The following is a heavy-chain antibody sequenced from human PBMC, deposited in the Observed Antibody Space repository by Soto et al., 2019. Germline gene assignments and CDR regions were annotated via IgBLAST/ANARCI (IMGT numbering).Heavy chain of an antibody. Sequence: GGSLRLSCTAPGFSFSSNWMSWVRQAPGKGPEWVANINQDGSEKYCADSVKGRFTISRDNAKNSLYLQMTGLRVEDTAIYYCSREYYSSGTHWGQGTLVTVSS. CDR3: SREYYSSGTH. CDR1: GFSFSSNW. D-gene: IGHD3-10*01. V-gene: IGHV3-7*01. CDR2: INQDGSEK. J-gene: IGHJ1*01.